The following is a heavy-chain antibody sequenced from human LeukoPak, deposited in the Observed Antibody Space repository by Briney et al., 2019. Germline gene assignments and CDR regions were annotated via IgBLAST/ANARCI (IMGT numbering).Heavy chain of an antibody. CDR2: VYYTGST. CDR1: GGSISSYY. J-gene: IGHJ6*02. V-gene: IGHV4-59*08. CDR3: ARRVQNYYGLDV. D-gene: IGHD5/OR15-5a*01. Sequence: SETLSLTCTVSGGSISSYYWSWIRQPPGKGLEWIGYVYYTGSTSYNPSLKSRVTISVDTSENQFSLKLRSVTAADTAMYYCARRVQNYYGLDVWGQGTTVSVSS.